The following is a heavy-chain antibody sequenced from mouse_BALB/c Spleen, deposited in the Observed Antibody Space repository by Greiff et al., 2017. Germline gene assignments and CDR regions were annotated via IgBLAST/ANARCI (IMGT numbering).Heavy chain of an antibody. V-gene: IGHV1S22*01. J-gene: IGHJ2*01. CDR3: TRMSYDYDGYYFDY. CDR1: GYTFTSYW. CDR2: IYPGSGST. Sequence: LKQPGSELVRPGASVKLSCKASGYTFTSYWMHWVKQRPGQGLEWIGNIYPGSGSTNYDEKFKSKATLTVDTSSSTAYMQLSSLTSEDSAVYYCTRMSYDYDGYYFDYWGQGTTLTVSS. D-gene: IGHD2-4*01.